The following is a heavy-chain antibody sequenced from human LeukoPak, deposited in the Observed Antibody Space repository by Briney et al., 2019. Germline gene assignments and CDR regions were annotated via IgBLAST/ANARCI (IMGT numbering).Heavy chain of an antibody. CDR1: GGSISSYY. CDR2: IYYTGST. J-gene: IGHJ4*02. Sequence: SETLSLTCTVSGGSISSYYWSWIRQPPGKGLEWIGYIYYTGSTNYNPSLKSRVTISVDTSKNQFSLKLSSVTAADTAVYYCARRGIAARRYFDYWGQGTLVTVSS. D-gene: IGHD6-6*01. V-gene: IGHV4-59*12. CDR3: ARRGIAARRYFDY.